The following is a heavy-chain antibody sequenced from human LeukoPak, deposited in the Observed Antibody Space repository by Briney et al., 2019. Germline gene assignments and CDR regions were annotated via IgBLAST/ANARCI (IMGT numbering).Heavy chain of an antibody. CDR2: IDSSSGYI. CDR1: GFTFSSYS. J-gene: IGHJ6*02. V-gene: IGHV3-21*01. D-gene: IGHD5-18*01. Sequence: KPGGSLRLSCAASGFTFSSYSMNWVRQAPGKEKERVSSIDSSSGYIYSADSVKGRFTISRDNAKNSLYLQMNSLRAEDTAVYYCARVSTASGYYYGMDVWGQGTTVTVSS. CDR3: ARVSTASGYYYGMDV.